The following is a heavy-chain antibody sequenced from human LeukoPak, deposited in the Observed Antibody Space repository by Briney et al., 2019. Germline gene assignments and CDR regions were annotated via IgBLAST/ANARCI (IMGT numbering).Heavy chain of an antibody. CDR2: IIPILGIA. J-gene: IGHJ4*02. CDR3: ARDLTPAGPVIDY. CDR1: GGTFSSYA. Sequence: ASVKVSCKASGGTFSSYAISWVRQAPGQGLEWMGRIIPILGIANYAQKFQGRVTITADKSTSTAYMELSSLRSEDTAVYYCARDLTPAGPVIDYWGQGTLVTVSS. V-gene: IGHV1-69*04. D-gene: IGHD1-14*01.